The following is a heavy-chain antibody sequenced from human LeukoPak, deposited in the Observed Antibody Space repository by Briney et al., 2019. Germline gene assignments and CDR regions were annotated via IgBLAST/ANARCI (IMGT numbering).Heavy chain of an antibody. CDR2: MNPNSGNT. Sequence: GASVKVSCKASGYTFTSYDINWVRQATGQGLEWMGWMNPNSGNTGYAQKFQGRVTMTRNTSISTAYMELSSLRSEDTAVYYCARGSKSYGDYIRSRIHYFDYWGQGTLVTVSS. CDR1: GYTFTSYD. CDR3: ARGSKSYGDYIRSRIHYFDY. J-gene: IGHJ4*02. V-gene: IGHV1-8*01. D-gene: IGHD4-17*01.